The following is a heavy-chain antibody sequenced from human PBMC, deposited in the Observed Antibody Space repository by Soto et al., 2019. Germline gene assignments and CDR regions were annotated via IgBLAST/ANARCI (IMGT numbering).Heavy chain of an antibody. Sequence: PGGSLRLSCTVSGFTFGDYARGWVRQAPGKGLEWVGFIRSKTYGLTTEYAASVKGRFTISRDDSKSIAYLQMNSLKSADTALYYCNRTSKWNGSGYGMDVWGQGTTVTVSS. D-gene: IGHD1-1*01. V-gene: IGHV3-49*04. CDR3: NRTSKWNGSGYGMDV. J-gene: IGHJ6*02. CDR2: IRSKTYGLTT. CDR1: GFTFGDYA.